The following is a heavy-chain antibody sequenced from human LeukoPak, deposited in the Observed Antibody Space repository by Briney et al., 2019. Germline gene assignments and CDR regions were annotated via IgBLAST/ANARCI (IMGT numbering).Heavy chain of an antibody. CDR1: GGSINSGGNY. J-gene: IGHJ4*02. V-gene: IGHV4-31*02. CDR3: ARGDGYNYYDK. CDR2: IYYSGTT. D-gene: IGHD5-24*01. Sequence: SETLSLTCDVSGGSINSGGNYWSWVRQLPGKGLEWIGYIYYSGTTNYNPSLKRRSTISADTSKRQFSLKMTSVTAADTAVYYCARGDGYNYYDKWGQGTLVTVPS.